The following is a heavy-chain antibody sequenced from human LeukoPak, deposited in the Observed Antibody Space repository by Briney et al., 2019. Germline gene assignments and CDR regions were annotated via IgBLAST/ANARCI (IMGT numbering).Heavy chain of an antibody. Sequence: GGSLRLSCAASGFIFTSYAMNWVRQAPGKGLEWVAVISFDGSDKYYADSVKGRFTISRDNSKNTLYLQMNSLRAEDTAVYYCARDDYSGGSCYSFQGYWGQGTLVTVSS. J-gene: IGHJ4*02. CDR1: GFIFTSYA. D-gene: IGHD2-15*01. CDR2: ISFDGSDK. CDR3: ARDDYSGGSCYSFQGY. V-gene: IGHV3-30-3*01.